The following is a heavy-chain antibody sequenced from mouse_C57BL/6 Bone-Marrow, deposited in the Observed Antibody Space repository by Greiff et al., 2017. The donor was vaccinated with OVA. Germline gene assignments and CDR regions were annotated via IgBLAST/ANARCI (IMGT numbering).Heavy chain of an antibody. J-gene: IGHJ2*01. CDR1: GYAFSSSW. CDR3: ARKDYYGSSDY. Sequence: VKLMESGPELVKPGASVKISCKASGYAFSSSWMNWVKQRPGKGLEWIGRIYPGDGDTNYNGKFKGKATLTADKSSSTAYMQLSSLTSEDSAVYFCARKDYYGSSDYWGQGTTLTVSS. CDR2: IYPGDGDT. V-gene: IGHV1-82*01. D-gene: IGHD1-1*01.